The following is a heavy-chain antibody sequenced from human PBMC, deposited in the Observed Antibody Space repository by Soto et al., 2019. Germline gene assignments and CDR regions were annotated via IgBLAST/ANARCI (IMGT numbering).Heavy chain of an antibody. D-gene: IGHD3-22*01. CDR2: IIPILGIA. CDR3: ARDDSSGYYYVTLGC. CDR1: GGTFSSYT. V-gene: IGHV1-69*08. J-gene: IGHJ4*02. Sequence: QVQLVQSGAEVKKPGSSVKVSCKASGGTFSSYTISWVRQALGQGLEWMGRIIPILGIANYAQKFQGRVTITADKSTSTAYMALSSLRSEDTAVYYCARDDSSGYYYVTLGCWGQGTLVNVSP.